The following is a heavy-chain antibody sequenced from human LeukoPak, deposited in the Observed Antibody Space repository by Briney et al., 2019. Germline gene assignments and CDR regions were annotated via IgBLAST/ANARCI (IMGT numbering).Heavy chain of an antibody. V-gene: IGHV5-51*01. CDR1: GYSFSSYW. D-gene: IGHD2-2*01. CDR3: ARHRGSCSRASCCADY. Sequence: GESLKISCKVSGYSFSSYWIGWVRLMPGKGLEWMGIIYPDDSDTRYSPSFRGQVTVSADKSISTAYLEWSSLKASDTAMYYCARHRGSCSRASCCADYWGQGTLVTVSS. CDR2: IYPDDSDT. J-gene: IGHJ4*02.